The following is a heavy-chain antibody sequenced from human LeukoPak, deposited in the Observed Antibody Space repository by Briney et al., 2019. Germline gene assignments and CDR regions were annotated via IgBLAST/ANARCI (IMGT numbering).Heavy chain of an antibody. D-gene: IGHD6-6*01. CDR2: ISPIFGTA. V-gene: IGHV1-69*05. J-gene: IGHJ3*02. Sequence: SVKVSCKASGGTFSSYAISWVRQAPGQGLEWMGVISPIFGTANYAQKFQGRVTITTDESTSTAYMELSSLRSEDTAVYYCARFLYPAYSSSFTNDAFDIWGQGTMVTVSS. CDR3: ARFLYPAYSSSFTNDAFDI. CDR1: GGTFSSYA.